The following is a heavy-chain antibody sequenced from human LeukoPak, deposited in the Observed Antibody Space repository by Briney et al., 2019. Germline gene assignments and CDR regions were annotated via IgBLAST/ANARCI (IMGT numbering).Heavy chain of an antibody. V-gene: IGHV1-8*03. Sequence: ASVKVSCKASGYTFTSYDINWVRQATGQGLEWMAWMNPNSGNTGYAQKFQGRVTITRNTSISTAYMELSSLRSEDTAVYYCARGLRWFGELYDDYYYYMDVWGKGTTVTVSS. CDR3: ARGLRWFGELYDDYYYYMDV. J-gene: IGHJ6*03. CDR1: GYTFTSYD. D-gene: IGHD3-10*01. CDR2: MNPNSGNT.